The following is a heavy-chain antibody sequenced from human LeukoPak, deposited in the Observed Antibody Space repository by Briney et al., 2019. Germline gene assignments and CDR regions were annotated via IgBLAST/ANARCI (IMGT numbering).Heavy chain of an antibody. D-gene: IGHD4-23*01. J-gene: IGHJ4*02. V-gene: IGHV3-21*01. CDR2: ISTSSSYI. Sequence: GGSLRLSCAGSGFTFSRHSMNWVRQAPGKGLEWVSSISTSSSYIYYGDSVEGRFTISRDNAKNSLYLQMNSLRAEDTAVYYCARARLGGGNQSYFDYWGQGTLVTVSS. CDR3: ARARLGGGNQSYFDY. CDR1: GFTFSRHS.